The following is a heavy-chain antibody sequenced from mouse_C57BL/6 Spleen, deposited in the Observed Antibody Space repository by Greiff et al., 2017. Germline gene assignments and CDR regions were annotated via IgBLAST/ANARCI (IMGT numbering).Heavy chain of an antibody. Sequence: QVQLQQPGAELVRPGTSVKLSCKASGYTFTSYWMHWVKQRPGQGLEWIGVIDPSDSYTIYNQQFKGKATLTVDTSSSTAYLQLSSLTSEDSAVYYCASRPRREGFAYWGQGTLVTVSA. J-gene: IGHJ3*01. CDR1: GYTFTSYW. V-gene: IGHV1-59*01. CDR2: IDPSDSYT. CDR3: ASRPRREGFAY.